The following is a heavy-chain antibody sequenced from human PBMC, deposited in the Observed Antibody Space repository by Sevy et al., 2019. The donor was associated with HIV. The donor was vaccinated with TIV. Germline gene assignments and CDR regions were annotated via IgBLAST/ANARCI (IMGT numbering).Heavy chain of an antibody. D-gene: IGHD3-10*01. CDR1: GYTFIDHY. CDR2: MNTNSDFT. J-gene: IGHJ4*02. V-gene: IGHV1-2*02. Sequence: ASVKVSCKASGYTFIDHYIHWVRQAPGQGLEWMEWMNTNSDFTKSAQNFQGRVTMTRDRSIDTVYLELRSLTSDETALYYCAGEGGVVREYGVDYWGQGTLVTVSS. CDR3: AGEGGVVREYGVDY.